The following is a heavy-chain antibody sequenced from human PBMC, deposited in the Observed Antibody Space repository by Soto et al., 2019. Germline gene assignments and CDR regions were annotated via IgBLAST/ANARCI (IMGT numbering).Heavy chain of an antibody. CDR3: AKARCTTSNCYVPDY. J-gene: IGHJ4*02. Sequence: PGGSLRLSCAGSEFMSTTSAMHWVRQAPGKGPEWVAVTSYDGTTKYYADSVQGRFTISQDNPKKTLYLQMNSLRAEDTAVYYCAKARCTTSNCYVPDYWGQGTLVTVSS. D-gene: IGHD2-8*01. CDR2: TSYDGTTK. CDR1: EFMSTTSA. V-gene: IGHV3-30-3*01.